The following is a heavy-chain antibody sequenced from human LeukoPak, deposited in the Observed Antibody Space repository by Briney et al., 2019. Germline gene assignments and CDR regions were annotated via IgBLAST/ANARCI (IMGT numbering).Heavy chain of an antibody. Sequence: PSETLSLTCTVSGGSISSYYWSWIRQPPGKGLEWIGYIYYSGSTNYNPSLKSRVTISVDTSKNQFSLKLSSVTAADTAVYYCARLPPDGSGSDGGYWGQGTLVTVSS. CDR2: IYYSGST. CDR3: ARLPPDGSGSDGGY. D-gene: IGHD3-10*01. CDR1: GGSISSYY. V-gene: IGHV4-59*08. J-gene: IGHJ4*02.